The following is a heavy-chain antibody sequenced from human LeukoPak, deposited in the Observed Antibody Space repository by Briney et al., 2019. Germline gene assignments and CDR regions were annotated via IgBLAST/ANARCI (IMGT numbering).Heavy chain of an antibody. D-gene: IGHD5/OR15-5a*01. J-gene: IGHJ4*02. Sequence: SETLSLTCAVYGGSFSGYYWSWIRQPPGKGLEWIGDITHSGSTNYNPSLKSRVTISVDTSKNQFSLKLSSMTAADTAVYYCARAQGAVSIDYWSQGTLVTVSS. CDR3: ARAQGAVSIDY. V-gene: IGHV4-34*01. CDR2: ITHSGST. CDR1: GGSFSGYY.